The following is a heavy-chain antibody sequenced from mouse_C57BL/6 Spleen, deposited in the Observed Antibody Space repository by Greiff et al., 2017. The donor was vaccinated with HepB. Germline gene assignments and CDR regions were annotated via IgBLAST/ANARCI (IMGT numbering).Heavy chain of an antibody. CDR1: GYTFTDYY. J-gene: IGHJ3*01. CDR2: IYPGSGNT. CDR3: ARAGAYDYDWFAY. D-gene: IGHD2-4*01. Sequence: QVQLQQSGAELVRPGASVKLSCKASGYTFTDYYINWVKQRPGQGLEWIARIYPGSGNTYYNEKFKGKATLTAEKSSSTAYMQISSLTSEDAAVYFCARAGAYDYDWFAYWGQGTLVTVSA. V-gene: IGHV1-76*01.